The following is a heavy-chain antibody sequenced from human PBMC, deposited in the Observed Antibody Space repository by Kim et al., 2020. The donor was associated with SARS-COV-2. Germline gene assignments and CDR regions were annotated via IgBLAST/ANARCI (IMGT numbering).Heavy chain of an antibody. CDR2: IRNKANSYTT. V-gene: IGHV3-72*01. CDR3: VRGYAIGGSYYEYYFDY. J-gene: IGHJ4*02. D-gene: IGHD1-26*01. CDR1: GFTFSDHY. Sequence: GGSLRLSCAASGFTFSDHYMDWVRQAPGKGLEWVGRIRNKANSYTTEYAASVKGRFSMSRDDSKNSVSLQMNSLKTEDTAVYYCVRGYAIGGSYYEYYFDYWGQGTLVTVSS.